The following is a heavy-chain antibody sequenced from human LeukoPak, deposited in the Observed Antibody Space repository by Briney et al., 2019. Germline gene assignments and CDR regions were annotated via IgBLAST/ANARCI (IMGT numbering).Heavy chain of an antibody. CDR2: IIPIFGTA. CDR1: GGTFSRYA. V-gene: IGHV1-69*13. J-gene: IGHJ5*02. CDR3: ARDLNNWFDP. Sequence: SVKVACKASGGTFSRYAISWVRQAPGQGLEWMGGIIPIFGTANYAQKFQGRVTITADESTGTAYMELSSLRSEDTAVYYCARDLNNWFDPWGQGTLVTVSS.